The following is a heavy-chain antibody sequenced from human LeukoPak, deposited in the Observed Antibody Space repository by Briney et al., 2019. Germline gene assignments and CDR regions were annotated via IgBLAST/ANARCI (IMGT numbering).Heavy chain of an antibody. CDR1: GGSISSGGYY. Sequence: SETLSLTCTVSGGSISSGGYYWSWIRQHPGKGLEWIGYIYYSGSSYYNPSLKSRVTISVDTSKNQFSLKLSSVTAADTAVYYCASGERYCSSTSCYALDYWGQGTLVTVSS. D-gene: IGHD2-2*01. V-gene: IGHV4-31*03. CDR3: ASGERYCSSTSCYALDY. CDR2: IYYSGSS. J-gene: IGHJ4*02.